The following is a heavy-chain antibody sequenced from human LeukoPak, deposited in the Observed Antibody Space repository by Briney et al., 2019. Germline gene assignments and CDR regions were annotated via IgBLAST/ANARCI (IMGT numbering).Heavy chain of an antibody. J-gene: IGHJ6*03. CDR1: GGSISSYY. CDR2: IYYSGST. V-gene: IGHV4-59*01. Sequence: SETLSLTCTVSGGSISSYYWSWIRQPPGKGLEWIGYIYYSGSTNYNPSLKSRVTISVDTSKNQFSLKLSSVTAADTAMYYCARVLGSNFYYYYYMDVWGKGTTVTVSS. CDR3: ARVLGSNFYYYYYMDV. D-gene: IGHD1-1*01.